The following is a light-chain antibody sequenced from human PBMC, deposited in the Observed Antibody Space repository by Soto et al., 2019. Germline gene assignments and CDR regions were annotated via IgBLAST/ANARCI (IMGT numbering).Light chain of an antibody. V-gene: IGKV1-33*01. CDR2: AAS. J-gene: IGKJ2*01. Sequence: DIQMTQSPSSLSASVGDRVTITYQASQDISNYLNWYQEKPGKAPKLLIYAASNLETGVPSRFSGSGSETDFTLTISSLQPEDTATYYCQQYNHVPYTFGQGTKLEIK. CDR1: QDISNY. CDR3: QQYNHVPYT.